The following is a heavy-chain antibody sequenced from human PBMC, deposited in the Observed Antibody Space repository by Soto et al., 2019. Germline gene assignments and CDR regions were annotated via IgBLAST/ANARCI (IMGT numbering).Heavy chain of an antibody. D-gene: IGHD2-15*01. CDR2: INAGNGNT. J-gene: IGHJ4*02. V-gene: IGHV1-3*01. CDR3: ARETRSGYCTGGSCHYYFDY. CDR1: GYTFTSYA. Sequence: ASVKVSCKASGYTFTSYAMHWVRQAPGQRLEWMGWINAGNGNTKYSQKFQGRVTITRDTSASTAYMELSSLRSEDTAVYYCARETRSGYCTGGSCHYYFDYWGQGTLVTVSS.